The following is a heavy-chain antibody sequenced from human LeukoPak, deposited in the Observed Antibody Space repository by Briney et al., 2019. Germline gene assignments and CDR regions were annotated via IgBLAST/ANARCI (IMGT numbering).Heavy chain of an antibody. D-gene: IGHD3-22*01. CDR3: ARIHYDEDY. CDR1: GYAFTSYH. Sequence: ASVKVSCKASGYAFTSYHINWVRQAAGQGLEWMGWMSPYSGNTGCAQKLQGRVTMTRDTSISTAYMELTSLTSEDTAVYYCARIHYDEDYWGQGTLVTVSS. J-gene: IGHJ4*02. CDR2: MSPYSGNT. V-gene: IGHV1-8*01.